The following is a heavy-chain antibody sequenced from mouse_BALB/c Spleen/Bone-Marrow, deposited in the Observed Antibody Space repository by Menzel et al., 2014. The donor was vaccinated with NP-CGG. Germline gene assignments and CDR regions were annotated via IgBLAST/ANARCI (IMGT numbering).Heavy chain of an antibody. J-gene: IGHJ2*01. Sequence: VQLQQSGSVLVRPGVSVKLSCKASGYTFTSSWMHWAKQRPGQGLEWIGEIHPNSGNTNYNEKFKGKATLTVDTSSSTAYVDLNSPTSEDSAVYYCALGHPYFDYWGQGTTLTVSS. CDR1: GYTFTSSW. D-gene: IGHD4-1*01. CDR3: ALGHPYFDY. V-gene: IGHV1S130*01. CDR2: IHPNSGNT.